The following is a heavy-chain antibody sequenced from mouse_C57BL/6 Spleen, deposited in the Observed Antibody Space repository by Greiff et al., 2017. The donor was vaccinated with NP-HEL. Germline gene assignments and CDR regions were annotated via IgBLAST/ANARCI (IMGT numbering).Heavy chain of an antibody. CDR2: IHPNSGST. V-gene: IGHV1-64*01. Sequence: QVQLQQPGAELVKPGASVKLSCKASGYTFTSYWMHWVKQRPGQGLEWIGMIHPNSGSTNYNEKFKSKATLTVDKSSSTAYMQLSSLTSEDSAVYYCARWGYDYVSFAYWGQGTLVTVSA. CDR1: GYTFTSYW. J-gene: IGHJ3*01. CDR3: ARWGYDYVSFAY. D-gene: IGHD2-4*01.